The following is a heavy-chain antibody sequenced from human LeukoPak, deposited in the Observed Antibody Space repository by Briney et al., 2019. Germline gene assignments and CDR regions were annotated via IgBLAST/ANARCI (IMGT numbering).Heavy chain of an antibody. CDR3: ATMFAYCSGGSCYRNAFDI. Sequence: ASVKVSCKASGYTFTGYYMHWVRQAPGQGLEWMGWINPNSGGTNYAQKFQGRVTMTEDTSTDTAYMELSSLRSEDTAVYYCATMFAYCSGGSCYRNAFDIWGQGTMVTVSS. CDR2: INPNSGGT. D-gene: IGHD2-15*01. J-gene: IGHJ3*02. V-gene: IGHV1-2*02. CDR1: GYTFTGYY.